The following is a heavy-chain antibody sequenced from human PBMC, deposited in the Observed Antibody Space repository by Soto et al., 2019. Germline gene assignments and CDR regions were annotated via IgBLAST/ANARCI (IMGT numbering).Heavy chain of an antibody. V-gene: IGHV3-53*01. CDR2: IWTSGST. CDR3: ATRPLLRGAP. D-gene: IGHD3-16*01. CDR1: GFTFSSID. J-gene: IGHJ3*01. Sequence: GGSLRLSCEASGFTFSSIDMNWVRQAPGKGLEWVSLIWTSGSTAYADSVKGRFTISRDNSKSALYLHMSSLRAEDTAVYYCATRPLLRGAPWGQGTMVTVSS.